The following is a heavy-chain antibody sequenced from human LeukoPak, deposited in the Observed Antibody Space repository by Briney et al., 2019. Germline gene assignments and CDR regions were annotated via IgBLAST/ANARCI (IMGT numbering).Heavy chain of an antibody. CDR2: MYYSGTT. V-gene: IGHV4-59*01. D-gene: IGHD2-21*02. J-gene: IGHJ5*02. Sequence: SETLSLTCTVSGGSISNYYWTWIRQSPGKDLEWIGYMYYSGTTNYNPSLRSRVAMSVDTSKSQVSLRLSSVTAADTAVYYCAKAPLANCGGDCYVDGWGQGTLVTVSS. CDR1: GGSISNYY. CDR3: AKAPLANCGGDCYVDG.